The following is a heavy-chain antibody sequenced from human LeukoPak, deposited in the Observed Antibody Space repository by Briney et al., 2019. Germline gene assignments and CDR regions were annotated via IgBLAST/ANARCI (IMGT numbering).Heavy chain of an antibody. Sequence: GGCLRPSCAASGFTFSSYGMHSVRQAPGKGLEWEAVISYDGSNKYYADSVKGRFTISRDNSKNTLYLQMNSLRAEDTAVYYCAKEGGGSTFGSDYRGQGTLVTVSS. V-gene: IGHV3-30*18. J-gene: IGHJ4*02. CDR2: ISYDGSNK. D-gene: IGHD3-10*01. CDR3: AKEGGGSTFGSDY. CDR1: GFTFSSYG.